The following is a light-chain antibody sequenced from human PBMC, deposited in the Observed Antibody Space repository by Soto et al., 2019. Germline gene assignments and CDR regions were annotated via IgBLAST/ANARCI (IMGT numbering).Light chain of an antibody. V-gene: IGLV1-40*01. Sequence: QTVVTQPPSASGTPGQRVTISCSGRTSNIGAGYDVHWYQQLPGAAPKLVIFGNRNRPSGVPERFSGSKSGTSASLAITGLQAEDEADYYCQAYDYSLTASVFGGGTKLTVL. CDR2: GNR. J-gene: IGLJ3*02. CDR3: QAYDYSLTASV. CDR1: TSNIGAGYD.